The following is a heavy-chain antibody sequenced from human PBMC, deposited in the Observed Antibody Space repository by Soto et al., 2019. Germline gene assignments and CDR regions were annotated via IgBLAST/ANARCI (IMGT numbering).Heavy chain of an antibody. J-gene: IGHJ4*02. D-gene: IGHD3-10*01. V-gene: IGHV3-23*01. CDR2: ISDSGGST. Sequence: GGSLRLSCAASGFTFSSYAMSWVRQAPGKGLEWVSGISDSGGSTYYADSVKGRFTISRDNSKNTLYLQMNSLRAEDTAVYYCAKGTYYYGSAPDYFDYWGQGTLVTVSS. CDR1: GFTFSSYA. CDR3: AKGTYYYGSAPDYFDY.